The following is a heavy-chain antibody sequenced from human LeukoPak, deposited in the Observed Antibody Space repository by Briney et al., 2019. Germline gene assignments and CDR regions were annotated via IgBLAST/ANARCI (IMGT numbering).Heavy chain of an antibody. Sequence: TSETLSLTCAVSGGSISSGGYSWSWIRQPPGKGLEWIGYIYHSGSTYYNPSLKSRVTISVDTSKNQFPLKLSSVTAADTAVYYCARGLLFDYYYYYGMDVWGQGTTVTVSS. CDR3: ARGLLFDYYYYYGMDV. CDR2: IYHSGST. J-gene: IGHJ6*02. CDR1: GGSISSGGYS. D-gene: IGHD1-26*01. V-gene: IGHV4-30-2*01.